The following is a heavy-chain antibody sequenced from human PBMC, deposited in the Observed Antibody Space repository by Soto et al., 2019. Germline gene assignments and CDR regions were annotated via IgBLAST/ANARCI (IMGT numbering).Heavy chain of an antibody. CDR3: ARAWSGYYGPYFDY. CDR1: GGSISSYY. V-gene: IGHV4-59*01. CDR2: IYYSGST. Sequence: PSETLSLTCTVSGGSISSYYWSWIGQPPGDGLEWIGYIYYSGSTNYNPSLKSRVTISVDTSKNQFSLKLSSVTAADTAVYYCARAWSGYYGPYFDYWGQGTLVTVSS. J-gene: IGHJ4*02. D-gene: IGHD3-3*01.